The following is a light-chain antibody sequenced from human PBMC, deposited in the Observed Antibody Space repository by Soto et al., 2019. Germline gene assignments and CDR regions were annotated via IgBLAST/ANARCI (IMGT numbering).Light chain of an antibody. CDR3: QKYNSAPWT. Sequence: DIQMTQSPSSLSASVGDRVTITCRASQGISNYLAWYQQKPGKVPKLLIYAASTLQSGVPSRFSGSGSGTHFTLTISSLQPEDGATYYCQKYNSAPWTFGQGTKVEIK. CDR1: QGISNY. CDR2: AAS. J-gene: IGKJ1*01. V-gene: IGKV1-27*01.